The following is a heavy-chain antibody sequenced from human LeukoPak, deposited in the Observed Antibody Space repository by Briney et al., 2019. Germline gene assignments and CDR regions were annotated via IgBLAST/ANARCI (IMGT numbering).Heavy chain of an antibody. V-gene: IGHV4-61*08. CDR3: ARDQDYGDYGGYAFDI. J-gene: IGHJ3*02. D-gene: IGHD4-17*01. CDR2: IYYSGST. Sequence: PSETLSLTCTVSGGSVSSGGYYWSWIRQPPGKGLEWIGYIYYSGSTNYNPSLKSRVTISVDTSKNQFSLKLSSVTAADTAVYYCARDQDYGDYGGYAFDIWAKGQWSPSLQ. CDR1: GGSVSSGGYY.